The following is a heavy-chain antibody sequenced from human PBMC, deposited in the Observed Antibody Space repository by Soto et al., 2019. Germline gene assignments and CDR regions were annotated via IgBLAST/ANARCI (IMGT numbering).Heavy chain of an antibody. CDR2: TIPILGIA. Sequence: SVKVSCKAAGGSNSSYTISWVRQAPGQGLEWMGRTIPILGIANYAQKFQGRVTITADKSTSTAYMELSSLRSEDTAVYYCARVSISGTKSGFFDYWGQGTLVTVSS. CDR3: ARVSISGTKSGFFDY. D-gene: IGHD1-1*01. CDR1: GGSNSSYT. V-gene: IGHV1-69*02. J-gene: IGHJ4*02.